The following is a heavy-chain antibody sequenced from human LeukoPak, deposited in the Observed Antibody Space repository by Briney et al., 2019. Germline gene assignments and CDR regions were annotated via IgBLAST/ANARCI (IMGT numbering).Heavy chain of an antibody. CDR1: GFTFSSYW. V-gene: IGHV3-7*03. CDR2: IKQDGSEK. D-gene: IGHD3-22*01. Sequence: PGGSLRLSCAASGFTFSSYWMSWVRQAPGKGLEWVANIKQDGSEKYYVDSVKGRFTISRDNAKKSMYLQMNSLRAEDTAVYYCARDLRYYDSSGYNGKHDAFDIWGQGTMVTVSS. CDR3: ARDLRYYDSSGYNGKHDAFDI. J-gene: IGHJ3*02.